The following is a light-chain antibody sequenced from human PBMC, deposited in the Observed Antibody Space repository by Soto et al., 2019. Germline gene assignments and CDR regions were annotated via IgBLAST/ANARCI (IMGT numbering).Light chain of an antibody. CDR2: AVS. CDR3: HSYTGGPYS. Sequence: DIQMTQSPSSLSASAGDRVTITCRASHDINHFLAWYQQKEGTVPKLLIYAVSTLQPEVPSRFSGSGSGTDFTLTISSLQPEDVATYYCHSYTGGPYSFGQGTKLDIK. V-gene: IGKV1-27*01. J-gene: IGKJ2*03. CDR1: HDINHF.